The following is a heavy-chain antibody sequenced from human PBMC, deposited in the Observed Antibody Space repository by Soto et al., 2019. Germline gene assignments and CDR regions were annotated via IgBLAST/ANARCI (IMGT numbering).Heavy chain of an antibody. D-gene: IGHD3-22*01. J-gene: IGHJ4*02. CDR3: ARGGWLLLRIFDY. CDR2: INHSGST. Sequence: PSETLSLTCNVSGASISSYNYWGWFRQPPGKGLEWIGEINHSGSTNCNPSLKSRVTISVDTSKNQFSLKLSSVTAADTAVYYCARGGWLLLRIFDYWGQGTLVTVSS. CDR1: GASISSYNY. V-gene: IGHV4-34*01.